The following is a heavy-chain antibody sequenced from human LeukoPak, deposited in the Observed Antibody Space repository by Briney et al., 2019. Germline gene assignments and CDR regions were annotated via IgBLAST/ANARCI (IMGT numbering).Heavy chain of an antibody. V-gene: IGHV3-11*05. CDR1: GFTFSDYY. CDR2: ISSSGSYT. D-gene: IGHD4-17*01. Sequence: GGSLRLSCAASGFTFSDYYMTWIRQAPGKGLESVSHISSSGSYTNYADSVKGRFTISRDNAKNSLYLQMHSLRAEDTAVYYCARGDYGPYYFDYWGQGTLVPVSS. CDR3: ARGDYGPYYFDY. J-gene: IGHJ4*02.